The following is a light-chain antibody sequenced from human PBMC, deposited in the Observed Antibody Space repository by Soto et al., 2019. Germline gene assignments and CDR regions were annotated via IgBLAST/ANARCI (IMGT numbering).Light chain of an antibody. J-gene: IGKJ3*01. Sequence: EIVMTQSPATLSVSPGEGATLSCRASQSVSSNLAWYQQKPGQTPRLLMYATSTRATGIPARFSGSGSGTEFTLTLSNLQPEDFAVYYCQQYNSWLWTFGPGTRVDIK. V-gene: IGKV3-15*01. CDR2: ATS. CDR3: QQYNSWLWT. CDR1: QSVSSN.